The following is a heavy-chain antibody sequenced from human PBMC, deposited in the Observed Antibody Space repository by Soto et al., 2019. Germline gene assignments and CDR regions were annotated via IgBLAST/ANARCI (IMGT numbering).Heavy chain of an antibody. CDR2: IIPIFGTA. D-gene: IGHD3-10*01. J-gene: IGHJ6*03. V-gene: IGHV1-69*13. CDR1: GGTFSSYA. CDR3: ARAGSNHFASGSYLPYYMDV. Sequence: ASVKVSCKASGGTFSSYAISWVRQAPGQGLEWMGGIIPIFGTANYAQKFQGRVTITADESTSTAYMELSSLRAEDTAVYYCARAGSNHFASGSYLPYYMDVWGRGTTVTVSS.